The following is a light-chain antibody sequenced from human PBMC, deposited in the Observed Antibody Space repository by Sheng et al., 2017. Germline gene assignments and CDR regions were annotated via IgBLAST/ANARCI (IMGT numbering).Light chain of an antibody. CDR2: DAS. CDR1: QSVDSY. J-gene: IGKJ1*01. CDR3: QQRGNWPVT. V-gene: IGKV3-11*01. Sequence: EIVLTQSPATLSLSPGERATLSCRASQSVDSYLAWYQHKPGQAPRLLIFDASNRATGIPARFSGSGSGTDFTLTISTLEPEDFAVYYCQQRGNWPVTFGQGTKVEIK.